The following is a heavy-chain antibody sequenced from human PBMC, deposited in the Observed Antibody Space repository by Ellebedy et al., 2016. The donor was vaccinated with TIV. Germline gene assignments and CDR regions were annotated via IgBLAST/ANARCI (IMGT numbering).Heavy chain of an antibody. V-gene: IGHV1-69*10. J-gene: IGHJ4*02. CDR3: ARDRFRDHSNYYFESDQ. CDR1: AGTFSNYA. CDR2: IIPMPDTA. D-gene: IGHD3-22*01. Sequence: SVKVSCKASAGTFSNYAISWVRQAPGQGLEWMGGIIPMPDTANYAQKFQGRVTITANMSTSTAYMELRSLTSEDTAVYYCARDRFRDHSNYYFESDQWGQGTLVTVSS.